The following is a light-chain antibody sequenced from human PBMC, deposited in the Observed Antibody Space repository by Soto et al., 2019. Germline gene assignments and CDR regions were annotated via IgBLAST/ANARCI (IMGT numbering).Light chain of an antibody. CDR3: QHYNSYSEA. J-gene: IGKJ1*01. CDR1: QTISSW. CDR2: KAS. Sequence: DIQMTQSPSTLSGSVGDRFTITCRASQTISSWLAWYQQKPGKAPKLLIYKASTLKSGAPSRFSGSGSGTEFTLTISSLQPDDFATYYCQHYNSYSEAFGQGTTGDIK. V-gene: IGKV1-5*03.